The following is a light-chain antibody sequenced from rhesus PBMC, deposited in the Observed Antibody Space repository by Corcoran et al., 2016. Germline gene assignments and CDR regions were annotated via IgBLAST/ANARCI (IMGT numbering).Light chain of an antibody. Sequence: DIQMTQSPSSLSASVGDTVTITCRASPGISSYLNWFQQKPGKAPKLPIYAASNLQSGVPSRFRGSGFGTEFILTISSLQPEDFAAYYCQQHNSHPRTFGQGTKVEIK. CDR1: PGISSY. V-gene: IGKV1-28*01. CDR3: QQHNSHPRT. CDR2: AAS. J-gene: IGKJ1*01.